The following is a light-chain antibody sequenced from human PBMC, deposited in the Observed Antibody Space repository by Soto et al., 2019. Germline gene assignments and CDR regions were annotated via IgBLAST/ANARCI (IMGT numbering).Light chain of an antibody. J-gene: IGKJ1*01. V-gene: IGKV3-15*01. CDR3: QQYTNWPPGT. Sequence: EIVMTQSPATLSVSPGERATLSCRASQSVSSNLAWYQQKPGHAPRLLLYGASTRATGIPARFSGSGSGTEFTLTISSLQSEDFAVYYCQQYTNWPPGTFGQGTKVEIK. CDR1: QSVSSN. CDR2: GAS.